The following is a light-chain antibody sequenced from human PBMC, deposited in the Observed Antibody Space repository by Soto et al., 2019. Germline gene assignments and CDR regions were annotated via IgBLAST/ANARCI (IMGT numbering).Light chain of an antibody. J-gene: IGKJ1*01. CDR3: QQGNTWTWT. V-gene: IGKV3-15*01. CDR1: HSVNSH. Sequence: MMMTQSPATLSVTPGARVPLSSRTSHSVNSHLAWYQQNPGQATRLLLYGASTRATGIPVRFSGSGFGTQFTLTISSLQFQDFAFYYCQQGNTWTWTFGQGTKVDIK. CDR2: GAS.